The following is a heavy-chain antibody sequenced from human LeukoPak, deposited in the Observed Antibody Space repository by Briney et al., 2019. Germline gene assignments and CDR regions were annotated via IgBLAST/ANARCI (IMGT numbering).Heavy chain of an antibody. CDR3: ARDRPRQYYFDY. CDR2: INPSGGST. D-gene: IGHD6-6*01. Sequence: ASVKVSCKASGYTFTSYYMHWVRQAPGQGLEWMGIINPSGGSTSYAQKFQGRVTMTRDMSTSTVYMELSSLRSEDTAVYYCARDRPRQYYFDYWGQGTLVTVSA. J-gene: IGHJ4*02. CDR1: GYTFTSYY. V-gene: IGHV1-46*01.